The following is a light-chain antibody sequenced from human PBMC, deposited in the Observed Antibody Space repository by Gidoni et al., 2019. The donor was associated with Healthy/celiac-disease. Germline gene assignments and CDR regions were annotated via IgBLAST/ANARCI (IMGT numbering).Light chain of an antibody. J-gene: IGKJ2*01. CDR2: WAS. V-gene: IGKV4-1*01. CDR1: QSVLYSSNNKNY. Sequence: DIVMTQSLDSLAVSLGERATINCKSSQSVLYSSNNKNYLAWYQQKPGQPPKLLIYWASTRESGVPDRFSGSGSGTDFTLTISSLQAEDVAVYYCQQYYSGTFGQGTKLEIK. CDR3: QQYYSGT.